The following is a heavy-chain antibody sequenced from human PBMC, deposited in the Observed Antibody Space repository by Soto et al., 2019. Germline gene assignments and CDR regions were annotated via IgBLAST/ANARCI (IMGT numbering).Heavy chain of an antibody. Sequence: GGSLRLSCAASGFTFSSYAMSWVRQAPGKGLEWVSAISGSGGSTYYADSVKGRFTISRDNSKNTLYLQMNSLRAEDTAVYYCATRPDMVRGGQFDYWGQGTLVTVSS. D-gene: IGHD3-10*01. CDR3: ATRPDMVRGGQFDY. CDR1: GFTFSSYA. CDR2: ISGSGGST. V-gene: IGHV3-23*01. J-gene: IGHJ4*02.